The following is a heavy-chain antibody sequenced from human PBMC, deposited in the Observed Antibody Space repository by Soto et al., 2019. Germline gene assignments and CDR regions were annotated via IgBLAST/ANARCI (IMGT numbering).Heavy chain of an antibody. D-gene: IGHD3-22*01. CDR1: GYSFAGYW. J-gene: IGHJ4*02. Sequence: PGESLKISCKGSGYSFAGYWITWVRQKPGKGLEWMGRIDPSDSQTYYSPSLRGRVTISVTKSITTVFLQWSSLRASDTAMYYCARQIYDSDTGPNFQYYFDSWGQGTPVTVSS. V-gene: IGHV5-10-1*01. CDR2: IDPSDSQT. CDR3: ARQIYDSDTGPNFQYYFDS.